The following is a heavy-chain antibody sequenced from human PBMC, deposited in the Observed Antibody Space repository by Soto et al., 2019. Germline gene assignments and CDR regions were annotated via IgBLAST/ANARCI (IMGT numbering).Heavy chain of an antibody. CDR2: IRSKANSYAT. D-gene: IGHD3-3*01. CDR1: GFTFSGSA. Sequence: GGSLRLSCAASGFTFSGSAMHWVRQASGKGLEWVGRIRSKANSYATAYAASVKGRFTISRDDSKNTAYLQMNSLKTEDTAVYYCNSQNYDFWSGPFDYWGQGTLVTVSS. V-gene: IGHV3-73*01. J-gene: IGHJ4*02. CDR3: NSQNYDFWSGPFDY.